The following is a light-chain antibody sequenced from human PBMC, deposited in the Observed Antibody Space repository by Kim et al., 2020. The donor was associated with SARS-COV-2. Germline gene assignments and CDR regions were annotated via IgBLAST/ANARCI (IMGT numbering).Light chain of an antibody. J-gene: IGKJ5*01. CDR2: KIA. V-gene: IGKV2-24*01. CDR1: QRLVHSDGNTY. Sequence: QTYNACMSSQRLVHSDGNTYLSWNQQGPGQPPRILIYKIANRISGNPVRFSGSGEGTDFTLIISRVEAEDVGVYYCRQATQFPLTFGKGTRLEIK. CDR3: RQATQFPLT.